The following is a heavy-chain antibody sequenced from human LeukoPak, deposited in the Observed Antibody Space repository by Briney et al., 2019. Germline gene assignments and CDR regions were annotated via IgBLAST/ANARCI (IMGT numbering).Heavy chain of an antibody. CDR3: ASDRIEVDAFDI. CDR2: IYTSGST. V-gene: IGHV4-61*02. CDR1: GGSISSGSYF. D-gene: IGHD2-15*01. Sequence: PSQTLSLTCTVSGGSISSGSYFWSWIRQPAGKGLEWIGRIYTSGSTNYNPSLKSRVTISVDTSKNQFSLKLSSVTAADTAVYYCASDRIEVDAFDIWGQGTMVTVSS. J-gene: IGHJ3*02.